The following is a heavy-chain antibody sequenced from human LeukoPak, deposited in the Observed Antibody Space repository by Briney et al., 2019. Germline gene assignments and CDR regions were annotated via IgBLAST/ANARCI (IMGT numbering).Heavy chain of an antibody. J-gene: IGHJ4*02. CDR2: ISAYNGNT. D-gene: IGHD3-22*01. Sequence: GASVKVSCKASGYTFTSYGISWVRQAPGQGLEWMGWISAYNGNTNYAQKLQGRVTMTTDTFTSTAYMELRSLRSDDTAVYYCARIWWYYYDSSGYYLIDYWGQGTLVTVSS. V-gene: IGHV1-18*01. CDR3: ARIWWYYYDSSGYYLIDY. CDR1: GYTFTSYG.